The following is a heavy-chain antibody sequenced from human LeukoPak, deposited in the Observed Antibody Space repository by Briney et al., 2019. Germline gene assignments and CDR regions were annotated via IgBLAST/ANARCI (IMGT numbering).Heavy chain of an antibody. Sequence: GGSLRLSCVASGFTFDDYGMSWVRQAPGKGLEWVSAINWNSGTTGYADSVKGRFTISRDNAKNSLYLQMNSLRAEDTAVYYCARVSHSGLYYFDYWRQGTLVTVSS. D-gene: IGHD4/OR15-4a*01. V-gene: IGHV3-20*04. CDR2: INWNSGTT. CDR1: GFTFDDYG. J-gene: IGHJ4*02. CDR3: ARVSHSGLYYFDY.